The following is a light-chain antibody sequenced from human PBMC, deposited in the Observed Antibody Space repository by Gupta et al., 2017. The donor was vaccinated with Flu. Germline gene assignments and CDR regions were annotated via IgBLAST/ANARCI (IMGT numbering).Light chain of an antibody. Sequence: DVVMTQSPLSLAVTVGQPASISCRSTQGLVYSDGNTYLHWFQERPGQSPRRLIHLVSYRDSGVPDRFSGSGSGTDFTLRISRVEAEDVGVYYCRQGAHWPWAFGQGTKVEIK. J-gene: IGKJ1*01. V-gene: IGKV2-30*01. CDR1: QGLVYSDGNTY. CDR3: RQGAHWPWA. CDR2: LVS.